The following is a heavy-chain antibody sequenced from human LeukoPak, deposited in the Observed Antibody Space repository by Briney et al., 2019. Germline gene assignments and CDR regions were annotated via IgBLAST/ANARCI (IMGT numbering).Heavy chain of an antibody. CDR1: GFTISSYA. V-gene: IGHV3-23*01. D-gene: IGHD6-6*01. CDR2: ISGSGHST. CDR3: AKDEAGAARPGYYFDY. J-gene: IGHJ4*02. Sequence: EAGGSLRLSCAASGFTISSYAMTWVRQAPGKGLEWVSAISGSGHSTYYADSVKGRFTISRDNSKNTLYLQMNSLRAEDTAVYYCAKDEAGAARPGYYFDYWGQGTLVTVSS.